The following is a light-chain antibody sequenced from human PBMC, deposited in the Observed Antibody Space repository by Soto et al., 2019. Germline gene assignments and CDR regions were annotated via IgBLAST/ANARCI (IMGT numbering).Light chain of an antibody. CDR1: SSDVGSYHL. J-gene: IGLJ2*01. CDR2: EVT. V-gene: IGLV2-23*02. Sequence: QSALTQPASVSGSPGQSITISCTGTSSDVGSYHLVSWYQQHPGKAPKLMIYEVTKRPSGVSNRFSGSKSGNTASLTISGLQAEDEADYYCCSYAGSSTLVVFGGGTKLT. CDR3: CSYAGSSTLVV.